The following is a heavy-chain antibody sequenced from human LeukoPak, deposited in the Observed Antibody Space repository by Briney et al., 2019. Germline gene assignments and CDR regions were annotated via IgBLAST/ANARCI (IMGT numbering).Heavy chain of an antibody. CDR2: IWYDGSNK. Sequence: GRSLRLSCAASGFTFSSYGMHWVRQAPGKGLEWVAVIWYDGSNKYYADSVKGRFTISRDNSKNTLYLQMNSLRAEDTAVYYSARERFLEWLTNYYYYGMDVWGQGTTVTVSS. D-gene: IGHD3-3*01. V-gene: IGHV3-33*01. CDR1: GFTFSSYG. J-gene: IGHJ6*02. CDR3: ARERFLEWLTNYYYYGMDV.